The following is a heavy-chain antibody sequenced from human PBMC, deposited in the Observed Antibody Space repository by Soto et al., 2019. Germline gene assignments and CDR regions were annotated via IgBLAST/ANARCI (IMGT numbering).Heavy chain of an antibody. CDR3: AREEIAAAVAYYYYMDV. CDR1: GGTFSSYT. CDR2: IIPILGIA. D-gene: IGHD6-13*01. J-gene: IGHJ6*03. Sequence: ASVKVSCKASGGTFSSYTISWVRQAPGQGLEWMGRIIPILGIANYAQKFQGRVTITADKSTSTAYMELSSLRSEDTAVYYCAREEIAAAVAYYYYMDVWGKGTTVTVSS. V-gene: IGHV1-69*04.